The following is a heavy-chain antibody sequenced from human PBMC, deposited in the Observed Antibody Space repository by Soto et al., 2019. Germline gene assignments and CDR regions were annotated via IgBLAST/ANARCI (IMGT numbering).Heavy chain of an antibody. J-gene: IGHJ5*02. CDR3: ARSGLLLGWFDP. CDR1: GGSISSSSYY. V-gene: IGHV4-39*01. CDR2: IYYSGST. D-gene: IGHD3-10*01. Sequence: PSETLSLTCTVSGGSISSSSYYWGWIRQPPGKGLEWIGSIYYSGSTYYNPSLKSRVTISVDTSKNQFSLKLSSVTAADTAVYYCARSGLLLGWFDPWGQGTLVTVSS.